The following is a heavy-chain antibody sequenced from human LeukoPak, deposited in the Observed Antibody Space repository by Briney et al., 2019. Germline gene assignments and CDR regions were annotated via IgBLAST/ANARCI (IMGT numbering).Heavy chain of an antibody. V-gene: IGHV4-59*01. CDR2: IYYSGST. J-gene: IGHJ4*02. Sequence: PSETLSLTCTVSGGSISSNYWSWIRQPPGKGLEWIGYIYYSGSTNYNPSLKSRVTISVDTSKNQFSLKVSSVTAADTAVYYCARVHEQWLVLDYWGQGALVTVSS. CDR3: ARVHEQWLVLDY. CDR1: GGSISSNY. D-gene: IGHD6-19*01.